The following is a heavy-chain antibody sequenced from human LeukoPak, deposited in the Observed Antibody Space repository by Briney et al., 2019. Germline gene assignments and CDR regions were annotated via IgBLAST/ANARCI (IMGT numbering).Heavy chain of an antibody. D-gene: IGHD2-8*02. V-gene: IGHV4-59*12. CDR3: VHVLAGGFDP. J-gene: IGHJ5*02. Sequence: SETLSLTCTVSGGSTSSSYWCCIRQPPGKGREWIGYIYYRGTANYNPSLQSRVTISLDKSQNQFSLRLTSVTAADTAVYYCVHVLAGGFDPWGQGTLVTVSS. CDR2: IYYRGTA. CDR1: GGSTSSSY.